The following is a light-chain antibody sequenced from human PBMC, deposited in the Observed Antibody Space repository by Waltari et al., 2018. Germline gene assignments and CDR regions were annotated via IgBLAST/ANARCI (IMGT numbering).Light chain of an antibody. V-gene: IGKV1-39*01. CDR2: AAS. Sequence: DLQMTQSPSSLSASVGDRVTLTCRASQSISTYLNWYQQKPGKAPKLLISAASNLQSGVPSRFSGSASGTDFTLTISSLQPEDFATYYCQRSYSTPYTFGQGTKLEIK. CDR1: QSISTY. CDR3: QRSYSTPYT. J-gene: IGKJ2*01.